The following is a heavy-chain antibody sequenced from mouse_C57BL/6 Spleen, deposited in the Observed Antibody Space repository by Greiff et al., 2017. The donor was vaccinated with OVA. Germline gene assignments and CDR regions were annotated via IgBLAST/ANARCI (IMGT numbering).Heavy chain of an antibody. V-gene: IGHV5-9*01. CDR1: GFTFSSYT. CDR3: ARHVWFAY. CDR2: ISGGGGNT. Sequence: ESGGGLVKPGGSLKLSCAASGFTFSSYTMSWVRQTPEKRLEWVATISGGGGNTYYPDSVKGRFTISRDNAKNTLYLQMSSLRSEDTALYYCARHVWFAYWGQGTLVTVSA. J-gene: IGHJ3*01.